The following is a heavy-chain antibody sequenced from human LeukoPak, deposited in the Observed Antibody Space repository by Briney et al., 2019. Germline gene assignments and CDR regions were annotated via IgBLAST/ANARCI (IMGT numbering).Heavy chain of an antibody. V-gene: IGHV1-8*03. CDR2: MNPNSGNT. D-gene: IGHD5-18*01. CDR1: GYTFTSYD. CDR3: ARDPPWNSYGYVRHFDY. Sequence: ASVKVSCKASGYTFTSYDINWVRQATGQGLEWMGWMNPNSGNTGYAQKFQGRVTITRNTSTSTAYMELRSLRSDDTAVYYCARDPPWNSYGYVRHFDYWGQGTLVTVSS. J-gene: IGHJ4*02.